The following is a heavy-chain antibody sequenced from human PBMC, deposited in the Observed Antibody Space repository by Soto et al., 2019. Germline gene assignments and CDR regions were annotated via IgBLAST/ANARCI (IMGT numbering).Heavy chain of an antibody. V-gene: IGHV3-30*18. D-gene: IGHD3-10*01. Sequence: GGSLRLSCVASGFTFSGYGMHWVRQAPGKGLEWLAVISHDGSDKYYADSVRGRFTISRDNSENTLYLQMDSLRPEDTAVYYCAKEDVWFAKDYWGQGTLVTVSS. CDR2: ISHDGSDK. CDR1: GFTFSGYG. CDR3: AKEDVWFAKDY. J-gene: IGHJ4*02.